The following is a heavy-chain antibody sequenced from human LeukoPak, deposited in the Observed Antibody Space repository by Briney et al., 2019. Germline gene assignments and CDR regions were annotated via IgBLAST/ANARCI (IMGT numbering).Heavy chain of an antibody. CDR1: GFTFSSYA. J-gene: IGHJ6*02. V-gene: IGHV3-30*04. CDR2: ISYDGSNK. CDR3: ARDGGSGSYWTRVPYYYYYGMDV. D-gene: IGHD1-26*01. Sequence: GGSLRLSCAASGFTFSSYAMHWFRQAPGKGLEWVAVISYDGSNKYYADSVKGRFTISRDNSKNTLYLQMKSLRAEDTAVYYCARDGGSGSYWTRVPYYYYYGMDVWGQGTTVPVSS.